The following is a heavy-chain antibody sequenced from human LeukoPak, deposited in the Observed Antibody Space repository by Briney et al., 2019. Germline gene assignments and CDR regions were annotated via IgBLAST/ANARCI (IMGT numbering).Heavy chain of an antibody. CDR2: ISSSSTYI. Sequence: GGSLRLSCAASGFTFSTYTMNWVRQAPGKGRERVSSISSSSTYIYYADSVKGRFTISRDNAKNSLYLQMNSLRAEDTAVYYCAREERYYYGSGSSTVYGMDVWGKGTTVTVSS. J-gene: IGHJ6*04. V-gene: IGHV3-21*01. CDR3: AREERYYYGSGSSTVYGMDV. CDR1: GFTFSTYT. D-gene: IGHD3-10*01.